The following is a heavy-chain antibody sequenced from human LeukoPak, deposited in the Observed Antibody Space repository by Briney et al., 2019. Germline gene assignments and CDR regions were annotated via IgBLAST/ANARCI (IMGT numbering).Heavy chain of an antibody. J-gene: IGHJ4*02. CDR3: TKRGAEVGETVAPGDY. CDR1: GFTFSSNV. V-gene: IGHV3-23*01. CDR2: VSRSGGTI. Sequence: GGTLRLSCAASGFTFSSNVMSWVRQAPGMGLEWVSSVSRSGGTIYSADSVKGRFTSSRDNSKNTLYLQMNSLRVEDTAIYYCTKRGAEVGETVAPGDYWGQGTLVTVSS. D-gene: IGHD1-26*01.